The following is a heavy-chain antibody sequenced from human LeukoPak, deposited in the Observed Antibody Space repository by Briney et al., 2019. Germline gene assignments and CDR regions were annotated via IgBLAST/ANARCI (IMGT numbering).Heavy chain of an antibody. V-gene: IGHV3-7*01. CDR3: AKTTVRGVIINPYFAY. D-gene: IGHD3-10*01. J-gene: IGHJ4*02. CDR2: VKEDGSEK. CDR1: GFTFSSYW. Sequence: PGWALRLSCAASGFTFSSYWMSWVRQAPGKGREGVAKVKEDGSEKYYVDSVKGRFTISRANAKNTLYLQMTRLRAEDTAVYYCAKTTVRGVIINPYFAYWGQGTLVTVSS.